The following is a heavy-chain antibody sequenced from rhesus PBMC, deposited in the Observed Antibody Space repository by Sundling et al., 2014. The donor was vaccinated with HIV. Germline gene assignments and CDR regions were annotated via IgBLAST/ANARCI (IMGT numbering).Heavy chain of an antibody. V-gene: IGHV1-138*01. Sequence: QVQLVQSGAEVKKPGSSVKVSCKASGYTFIDYYIHWVRQTPGQGLEWMGDINPKTGATNYYVEKFQGRVTMTRDTSTSTVYMELSSLRSEDTAVYYCARGSTMYYSIWTGYYYGLDSWGQGVVVTVSS. CDR2: INPKTGAT. CDR1: GYTFIDYY. D-gene: IGHD3-3*01. J-gene: IGHJ6*01. CDR3: ARGSTMYYSIWTGYYYGLDS.